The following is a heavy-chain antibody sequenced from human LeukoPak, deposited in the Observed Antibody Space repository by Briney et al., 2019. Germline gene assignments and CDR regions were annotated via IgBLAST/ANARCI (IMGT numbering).Heavy chain of an antibody. J-gene: IGHJ4*02. CDR1: GFTFSTYW. CDR2: IKQDGSEK. CDR3: ARDGLGVVGRSGYYYGPPHFDY. D-gene: IGHD3-22*01. Sequence: GGSLRLSCAASGFTFSTYWMSWVRQAPGKGLEWVANIKQDGSEKYYVDSVKGRFAISRDNARNSLYLQMNSLRVEDTAVYYCARDGLGVVGRSGYYYGPPHFDYWGQGTLVTVSS. V-gene: IGHV3-7*05.